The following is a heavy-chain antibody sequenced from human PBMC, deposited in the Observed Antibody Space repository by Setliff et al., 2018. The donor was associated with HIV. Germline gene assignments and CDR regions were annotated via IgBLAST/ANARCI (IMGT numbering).Heavy chain of an antibody. CDR1: GYMFIAYA. D-gene: IGHD6-13*01. CDR3: ADSTYYYYYGTDV. J-gene: IGHJ6*02. CDR2: IIPIFGTA. V-gene: IGHV1-69*05. Sequence: SVKVSCKTSGYMFIAYAISWVRQAPGQGLEWMGGIIPIFGTANYAQKFQGRVTITTDESTSTAYMELSSLRSEDTAVYYCADSTYYYYYGTDVWGQGTTVTVSS.